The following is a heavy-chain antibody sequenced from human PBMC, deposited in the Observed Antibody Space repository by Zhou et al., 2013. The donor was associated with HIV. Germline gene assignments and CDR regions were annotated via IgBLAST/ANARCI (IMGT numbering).Heavy chain of an antibody. CDR1: GYTFTNYD. D-gene: IGHD3-22*01. Sequence: QVQLVQSGAEIKRPGASVKVSCKASGYTFTNYDINWVRQATGQGLEWMGGIIPILGTTNYAQKFQGRVTITADESTSTAYMELSSLRSEDTAMYYCARAPEYYDSSGCDYWGQGTLVTVSS. CDR3: ARAPEYYDSSGCDY. J-gene: IGHJ4*02. V-gene: IGHV1-69*01. CDR2: IIPILGTT.